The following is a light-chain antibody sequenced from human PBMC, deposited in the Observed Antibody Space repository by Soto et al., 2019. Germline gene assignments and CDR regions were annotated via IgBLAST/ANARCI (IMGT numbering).Light chain of an antibody. J-gene: IGLJ3*02. CDR1: SSDVGGYNY. CDR2: DVS. V-gene: IGLV2-11*01. CDR3: CSYAGNSLWV. Sequence: QSALTQPRSVSGSPGQSATISCTGTSSDVGGYNYVSWYQQHPGKAPKLVIYDVSKRPSGVPDRFSGSKSANTASLTISGLQAEDEADYYCCSYAGNSLWVFGGGTQLTVL.